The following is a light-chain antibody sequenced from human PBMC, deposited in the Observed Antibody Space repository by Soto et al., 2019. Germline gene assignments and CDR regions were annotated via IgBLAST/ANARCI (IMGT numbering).Light chain of an antibody. Sequence: DIQMTQSPSTLSASVGDRVTITCRASQSISSWLAWYQQKPGKAPKLLIYDASSLESGVPSRFSSSGSGTEFTLTLSSLQTDDFATYYCQQYHSYPVTFWQGTKLEIK. CDR3: QQYHSYPVT. CDR2: DAS. CDR1: QSISSW. J-gene: IGKJ2*01. V-gene: IGKV1-5*01.